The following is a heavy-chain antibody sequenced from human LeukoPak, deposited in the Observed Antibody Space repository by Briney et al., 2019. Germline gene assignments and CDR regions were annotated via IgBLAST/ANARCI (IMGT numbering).Heavy chain of an antibody. V-gene: IGHV3-33*01. D-gene: IGHD6-13*01. J-gene: IGHJ4*02. Sequence: PGGSLRLSCAASGFTFSSYGMHWVRQAPGKGLEWVAVIWYDGSNKYYADSVKGRFTISRDNSKNTLYLQMNSLRAEDTAVYYCARSPGLAAAGFDYWGQGTLVTVSS. CDR1: GFTFSSYG. CDR3: ARSPGLAAAGFDY. CDR2: IWYDGSNK.